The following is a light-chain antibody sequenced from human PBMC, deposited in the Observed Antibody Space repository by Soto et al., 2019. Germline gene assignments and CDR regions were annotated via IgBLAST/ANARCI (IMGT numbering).Light chain of an antibody. CDR1: QSVSSSY. CDR3: QQYDNWPT. V-gene: IGKV3-15*01. J-gene: IGKJ1*01. CDR2: GAS. Sequence: EIVLTQSPGTLSLSPGERATLSCRASQSVSSSYLAWYQQKPGQAPRLLIYGASTRATGIPARFSGSGSGTEFTLTISSLQSEDFAVYYCQQYDNWPTFGQGTK.